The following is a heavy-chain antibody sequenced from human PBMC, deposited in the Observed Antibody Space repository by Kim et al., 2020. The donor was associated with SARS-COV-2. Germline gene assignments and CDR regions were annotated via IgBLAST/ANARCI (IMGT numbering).Heavy chain of an antibody. CDR3: ARGVAAAGYFDL. D-gene: IGHD6-13*01. J-gene: IGHJ2*01. V-gene: IGHV1-69*13. CDR1: GGTFSSYA. CDR2: IIPIFGTA. Sequence: SVKVSCKASGGTFSSYAISWVRQAPGQGLEWMGGIIPIFGTANYAQKFQGRVTITADESTSTAYMELSSLRSEDTAVYYCARGVAAAGYFDLWGRGTLVTVSS.